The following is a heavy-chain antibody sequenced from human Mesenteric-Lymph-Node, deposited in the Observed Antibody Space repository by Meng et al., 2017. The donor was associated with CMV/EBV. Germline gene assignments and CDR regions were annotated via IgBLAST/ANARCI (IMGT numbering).Heavy chain of an antibody. D-gene: IGHD2-2*01. Sequence: SGGTFSSYASSWVRQAPGQGREWMGGIIPIFGTANYAQKFQGRVTITADESTSTAYMELSSLRSEDTAVYYCARVCSSTSCYGPDDYWGQGTLVTVSS. V-gene: IGHV1-69*01. CDR2: IIPIFGTA. CDR3: ARVCSSTSCYGPDDY. CDR1: GGTFSSYA. J-gene: IGHJ4*02.